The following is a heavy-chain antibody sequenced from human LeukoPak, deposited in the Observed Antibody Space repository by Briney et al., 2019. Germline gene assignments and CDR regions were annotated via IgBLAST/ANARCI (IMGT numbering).Heavy chain of an antibody. CDR1: GGSISSSSYY. D-gene: IGHD3-22*01. CDR2: IYYSGST. J-gene: IGHJ4*02. Sequence: PSETLSLTCTVSGGSISSSSYYWGWIRQPPGKGLEWIGIIYYSGSTYYNPSLKSRVTISVDTSKNQFSLKLSSVTAADTAVYYCARGDYYDSSGYYSYFDYWGQGTLVTVSS. CDR3: ARGDYYDSSGYYSYFDY. V-gene: IGHV4-39*07.